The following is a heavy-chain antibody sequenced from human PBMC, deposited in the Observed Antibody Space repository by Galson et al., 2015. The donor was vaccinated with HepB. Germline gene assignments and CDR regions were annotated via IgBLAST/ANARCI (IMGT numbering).Heavy chain of an antibody. CDR1: GITFNDHY. Sequence: FLRLFCTASGITFNDHYMDWVRLANGKGLEWGSRCRNKANSSTTEYAPSVKGRFTISRDDSNYSLYLQMNSLKTEDTAMYYCARMIEVAGRYYFAYWGQGTLVTVSS. J-gene: IGHJ4*02. V-gene: IGHV3-72*01. D-gene: IGHD6-19*01. CDR3: ARMIEVAGRYYFAY. CDR2: CRNKANSSTT.